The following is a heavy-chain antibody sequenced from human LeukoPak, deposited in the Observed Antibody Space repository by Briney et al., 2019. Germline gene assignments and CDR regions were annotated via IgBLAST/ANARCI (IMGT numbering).Heavy chain of an antibody. D-gene: IGHD5-18*01. CDR1: GGTFSSYA. Sequence: SVKVSCKASGGTFSSYAISWVRQAPGQGLEWMGRIIPILGIANYAQKFQGRVTITADKSTSTAYMELSSLRAEDTAVYYCAREVVDTAMDRRIDYWGQGTLVTVSS. J-gene: IGHJ4*02. CDR2: IIPILGIA. CDR3: AREVVDTAMDRRIDY. V-gene: IGHV1-69*04.